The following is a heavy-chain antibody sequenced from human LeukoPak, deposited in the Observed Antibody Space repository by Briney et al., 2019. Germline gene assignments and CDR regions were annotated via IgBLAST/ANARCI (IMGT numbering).Heavy chain of an antibody. D-gene: IGHD3-3*01. CDR2: INPSGGST. V-gene: IGHV1-46*03. Sequence: GASVKVSCKASGYTFTSYYMHWVRQGPGQGLEWMGIINPSGGSTSYAQKLQGRVPMTRDTSTSTVYMELSSLRSEDTAVYYCARAPGRYDFWSGYYTNWFDPWGQGTLVTVSS. CDR3: ARAPGRYDFWSGYYTNWFDP. CDR1: GYTFTSYY. J-gene: IGHJ5*02.